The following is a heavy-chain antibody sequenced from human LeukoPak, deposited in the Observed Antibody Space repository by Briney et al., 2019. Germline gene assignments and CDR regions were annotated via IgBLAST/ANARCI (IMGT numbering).Heavy chain of an antibody. CDR1: GYTFTSYD. CDR2: MNPNSGNT. Sequence: ASVKVSCKASGYTFTSYDINWVRQATGQGLEWMGWMNPNSGNTGYAQKFQGRVTMTRNTSISTAYMELSSLRSEDTAVYYCATGGYYDILTGYYYYYCMDVWGQETTVTVSS. D-gene: IGHD3-9*01. V-gene: IGHV1-8*01. J-gene: IGHJ6*02. CDR3: ATGGYYDILTGYYYYYCMDV.